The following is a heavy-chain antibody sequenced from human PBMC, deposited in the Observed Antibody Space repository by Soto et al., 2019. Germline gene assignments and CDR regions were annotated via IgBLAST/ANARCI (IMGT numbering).Heavy chain of an antibody. CDR2: INPDNGNT. D-gene: IGHD2-15*01. J-gene: IGHJ5*02. V-gene: IGHV1-3*01. CDR1: GYTFTRYT. CDR3: ARGIATGQFDP. Sequence: QVQLVQSGAEVKKPGASVKISCKASGYTFTRYTMNWVRQAPGQRLEWMGWINPDNGNTKSSQKFQDRVIITRDTSASTAYMDLSSLRSEDTAVYYCARGIATGQFDPWGQGNLVTVSS.